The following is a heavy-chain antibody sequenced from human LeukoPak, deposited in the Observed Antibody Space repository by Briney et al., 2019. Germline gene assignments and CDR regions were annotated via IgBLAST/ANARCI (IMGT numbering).Heavy chain of an antibody. CDR1: GFTFNYFS. CDR2: ISSSSNTI. V-gene: IGHV3-48*02. D-gene: IGHD6-13*01. CDR3: ARDRDHSNNWYISLDY. Sequence: GGSLRLSCAASGFTFNYFSVNWVRQAPGKGLEWVPYISSSSNTIYYADSVKGRFTISRDNARNSLYLQMNSLRDEDTAVYYCARDRDHSNNWYISLDYWGQGTLVTVSS. J-gene: IGHJ4*02.